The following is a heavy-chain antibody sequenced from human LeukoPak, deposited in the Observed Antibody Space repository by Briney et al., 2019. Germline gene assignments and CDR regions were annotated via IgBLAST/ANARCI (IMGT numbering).Heavy chain of an antibody. CDR3: AKDPVSHWYFDL. V-gene: IGHV3-23*01. J-gene: IGHJ2*01. CDR1: GFTFSSYS. Sequence: EPGGSLRLSCAASGFTFSSYSMNWVRQAPGKGLEWVSAISAGGITTYYANSVKGRFTISRDNSKSSLYLQMNSLRAEDTAVYYCAKDPVSHWYFDLWGRGTLVTVSS. D-gene: IGHD2-8*01. CDR2: ISAGGITT.